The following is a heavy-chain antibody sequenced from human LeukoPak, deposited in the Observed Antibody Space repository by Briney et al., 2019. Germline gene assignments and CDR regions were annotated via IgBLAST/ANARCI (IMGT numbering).Heavy chain of an antibody. CDR3: AIQPWGSGNNWYFDL. CDR2: ISPNSGGT. D-gene: IGHD7-27*01. V-gene: IGHV1-2*02. CDR1: GYTFTAYY. J-gene: IGHJ2*01. Sequence: GASVTVSCKASGYTFTAYYIHWVRQAPGQGLEWMGWISPNSGGTGYAQKFQGRVTMTRDTSISTAYVELSSLTSDDTAVYYCAIQPWGSGNNWYFDLWGRGTLVTVSS.